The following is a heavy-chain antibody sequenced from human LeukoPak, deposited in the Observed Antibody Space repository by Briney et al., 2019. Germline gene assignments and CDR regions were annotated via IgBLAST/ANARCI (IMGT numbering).Heavy chain of an antibody. CDR2: IYSGGSI. CDR1: GFSVSSKY. Sequence: GGSLRLSCAASGFSVSSKYMSWVRQAPGKGLEWVSVIYSGGSIYYADSVRGRFTISRDNSKNTVDLQMNSLRAEDTAVYYCARLGYPYGMDVWGQGTTVTVSS. D-gene: IGHD1-1*01. V-gene: IGHV3-53*01. J-gene: IGHJ6*02. CDR3: ARLGYPYGMDV.